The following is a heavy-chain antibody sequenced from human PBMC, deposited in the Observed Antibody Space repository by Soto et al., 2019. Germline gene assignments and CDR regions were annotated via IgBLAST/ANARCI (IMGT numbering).Heavy chain of an antibody. J-gene: IGHJ6*02. Sequence: GGPMTHSCGAWEISCCKTWLHCFRKVPGEGLVWGAYINRDGTTTTYADSVRGRFTISRDNAKNTVYLQMNSLRAEDTALYYCTTDGSYAQSVWGQGTAVTSP. D-gene: IGHD2-2*01. CDR3: TTDGSYAQSV. CDR1: EISCCKTW. CDR2: INRDGTTT. V-gene: IGHV3-74*01.